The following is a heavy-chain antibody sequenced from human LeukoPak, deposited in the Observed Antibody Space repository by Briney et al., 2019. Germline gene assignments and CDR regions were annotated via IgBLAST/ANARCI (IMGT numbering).Heavy chain of an antibody. Sequence: GGSLRLSCAASGFTFSSYAMHWVRQAPGKGLEWVAVISYDGSNKYYADSVKGRFTISRDNSKNTLYLQMNSLRAEDTAVYYCAGDGYWGQGTLVTVSS. CDR3: AGDGY. CDR2: ISYDGSNK. J-gene: IGHJ4*02. CDR1: GFTFSSYA. V-gene: IGHV3-30-3*01.